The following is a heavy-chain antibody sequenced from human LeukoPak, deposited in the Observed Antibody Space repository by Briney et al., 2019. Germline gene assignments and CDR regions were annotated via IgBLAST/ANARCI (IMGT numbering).Heavy chain of an antibody. D-gene: IGHD3-22*01. CDR1: GGSISSYY. J-gene: IGHJ1*01. CDR3: ARLKYYYDSSGYRAEYFQH. V-gene: IGHV4-59*01. CDR2: IYHSGST. Sequence: SETLSLTCTVSGGSISSYYWSWIRQPPGKGLEWIGYIYHSGSTNYNVSLKSRVIMSVDTSKNQFSLKLSSVTAADTAVYYCARLKYYYDSSGYRAEYFQHWGQGTLVTVSS.